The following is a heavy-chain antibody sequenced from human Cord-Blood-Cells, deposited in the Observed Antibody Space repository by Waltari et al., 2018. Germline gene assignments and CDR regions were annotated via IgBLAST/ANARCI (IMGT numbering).Heavy chain of an antibody. Sequence: EVQLVESGGGLVKPGGSLRLSCAASGFTFSSYSMNWFRQAPGKGLEWVSSISSSSSYIYYADSVKGRFTISRDNAKNSLYLQMNSLRAEDTAVYYCAREYFDWDDAFDIWGQWTMVTVSS. D-gene: IGHD3-9*01. CDR3: AREYFDWDDAFDI. J-gene: IGHJ3*02. CDR1: GFTFSSYS. V-gene: IGHV3-21*01. CDR2: ISSSSSYI.